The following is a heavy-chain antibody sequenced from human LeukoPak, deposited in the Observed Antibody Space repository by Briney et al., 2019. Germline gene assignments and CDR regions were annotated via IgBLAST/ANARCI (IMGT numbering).Heavy chain of an antibody. CDR1: GGSISSSNW. CDR2: IYHSGST. CDR3: ARASIAVAGNFDY. J-gene: IGHJ4*02. V-gene: IGHV4-4*02. D-gene: IGHD6-19*01. Sequence: PSETLSLTCAVSGGSISSSNWWSWVRQPPGKGLEWIGEIYHSGSTNYNPSLKSRVTISVDKSKNQFSLKLSSVTAADTAVYYCARASIAVAGNFDYWGQGTLVTVSS.